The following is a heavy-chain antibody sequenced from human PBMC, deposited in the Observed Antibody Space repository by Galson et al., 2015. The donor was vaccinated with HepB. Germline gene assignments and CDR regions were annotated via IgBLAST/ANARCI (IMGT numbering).Heavy chain of an antibody. Sequence: SLRLSCAASGFTFSNAWMSWVRQAPGKGLEWVGRIKSKTDGGTTDYAAPVKGRFTISRDDSKNTLYLQMNSLKTEDTAVYYCTTGGGRAVQLWLRSRYWGQGTLVTVSS. CDR2: IKSKTDGGTT. J-gene: IGHJ4*02. CDR1: GFTFSNAW. V-gene: IGHV3-15*01. CDR3: TTGGGRAVQLWLRSRY. D-gene: IGHD5-18*01.